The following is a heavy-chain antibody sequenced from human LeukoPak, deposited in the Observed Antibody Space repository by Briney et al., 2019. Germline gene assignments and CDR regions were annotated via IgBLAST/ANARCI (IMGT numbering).Heavy chain of an antibody. CDR2: IYYSGST. D-gene: IGHD5-18*01. Sequence: SETLSLTCTVSGGAISSYYWSWIRQPPGKGLEWIGYIYYSGSTNYNPSPKSRVTISVDTSKNQFSLKLSSVTAADTAVSYCARWKLKRGYSYGYGYFDYWGQGTRVTVSS. J-gene: IGHJ4*02. V-gene: IGHV4-59*01. CDR1: GGAISSYY. CDR3: ARWKLKRGYSYGYGYFDY.